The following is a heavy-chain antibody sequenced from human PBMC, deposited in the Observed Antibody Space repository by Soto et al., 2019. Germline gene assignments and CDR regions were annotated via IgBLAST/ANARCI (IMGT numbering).Heavy chain of an antibody. Sequence: SETLSLTCTVSGGSISSGDYYWSWIRQPPGKGLDWIGYIYYSGSTYYNPSLKSRATISVDTSKNQFSLKLSSVTAADTAVYYCARVSLRGYFDYWGQGALVTVSS. CDR2: IYYSGST. CDR3: ARVSLRGYFDY. CDR1: GGSISSGDYY. V-gene: IGHV4-30-4*01. D-gene: IGHD3-3*01. J-gene: IGHJ4*02.